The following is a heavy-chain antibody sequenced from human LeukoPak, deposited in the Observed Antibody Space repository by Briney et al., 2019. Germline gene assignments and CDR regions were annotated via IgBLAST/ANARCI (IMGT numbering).Heavy chain of an antibody. CDR1: GGSISSLY. CDR3: ARHRAYSSSSPFDY. J-gene: IGHJ4*02. V-gene: IGHV4-59*08. CDR2: IYYTGST. Sequence: PSETMSLTCSVSGGSISSLYWSWIRQPPGKGLEWIGYIYYTGSTNYNPSLKSRVTMFVDMSKNQFSLRLSSVTAADTAVYYCARHRAYSSSSPFDYWGQGTLVTVSS. D-gene: IGHD6-6*01.